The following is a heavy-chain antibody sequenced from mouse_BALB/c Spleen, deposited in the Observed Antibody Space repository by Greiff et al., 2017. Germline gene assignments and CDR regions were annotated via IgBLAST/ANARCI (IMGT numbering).Heavy chain of an antibody. Sequence: EVHLVESGPGLVKPSQSLSLTCSVTGYSITSGYYWNWIRQFPGNKLEWMGYISYDGSNNYNPSLKNRISITRDTSKNQFFLKLNSVTTEDTATYYCARDRDPWFAYWGQGTLVTVSA. D-gene: IGHD3-1*01. V-gene: IGHV3-6*02. J-gene: IGHJ3*01. CDR1: GYSITSGYY. CDR3: ARDRDPWFAY. CDR2: ISYDGSN.